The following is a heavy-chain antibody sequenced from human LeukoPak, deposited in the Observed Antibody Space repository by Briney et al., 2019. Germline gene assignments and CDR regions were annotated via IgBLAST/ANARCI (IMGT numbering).Heavy chain of an antibody. CDR3: TTDLGCSGGSCYSF. CDR1: GFSFSNAW. J-gene: IGHJ4*02. CDR2: IKRKTDGGTT. D-gene: IGHD2-15*01. V-gene: IGHV3-15*01. Sequence: PGGSLRLSCAASGFSFSNAWMSWGRQAPGKGLEWVGRIKRKTDGGTTDYAAPVKGRFTISRDDSKNTLYLRMNSLKTEDTAVYYCTTDLGCSGGSCYSFWGQGTLVTVSS.